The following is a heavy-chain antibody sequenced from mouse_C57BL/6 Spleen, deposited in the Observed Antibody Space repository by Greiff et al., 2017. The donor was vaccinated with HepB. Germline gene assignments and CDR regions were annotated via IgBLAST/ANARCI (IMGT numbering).Heavy chain of an antibody. CDR1: GFTFSSYA. Sequence: EVHLVESGGGLVKPGGSLKLSCAASGFTFSSYAMSWVRQTPEKRLEWVATISDGGSYTYYPDNVKGRFTISRDNAKNNLYLQMSHLKSEDTAMYYCARGDYGTPWFAYWGQGTLVTVSA. D-gene: IGHD1-1*01. J-gene: IGHJ3*01. CDR3: ARGDYGTPWFAY. CDR2: ISDGGSYT. V-gene: IGHV5-4*01.